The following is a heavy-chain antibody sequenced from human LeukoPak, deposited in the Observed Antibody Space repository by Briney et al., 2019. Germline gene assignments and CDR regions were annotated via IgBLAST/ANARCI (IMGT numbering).Heavy chain of an antibody. Sequence: SVKVSCKASGGTFSRYPISWVRQAPGQGLEWMGRIIPILDTPNYAQKFQGRVTITADKSTSTAYMELSSLRSEDTAVYYCGRGPHLTMLDFPTQDWGQGTLVTVSS. CDR3: GRGPHLTMLDFPTQD. D-gene: IGHD3-10*02. CDR1: GGTFSRYP. J-gene: IGHJ4*02. V-gene: IGHV1-69*08. CDR2: IIPILDTP.